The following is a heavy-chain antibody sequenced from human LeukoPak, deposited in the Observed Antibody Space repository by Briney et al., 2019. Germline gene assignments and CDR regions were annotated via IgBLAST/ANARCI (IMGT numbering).Heavy chain of an antibody. V-gene: IGHV3-21*01. Sequence: GGSLRLSCAASGFTFISYDMNWVRQAPGKGLEWVSSISSSSSYIYYADSMKGRFTISRDNAKNSLYLQMNSLRAEDTAVYYCARDSRVVPAAIPDNYFDYWGQGALVTVSS. CDR1: GFTFISYD. D-gene: IGHD2-2*02. CDR2: ISSSSSYI. CDR3: ARDSRVVPAAIPDNYFDY. J-gene: IGHJ4*02.